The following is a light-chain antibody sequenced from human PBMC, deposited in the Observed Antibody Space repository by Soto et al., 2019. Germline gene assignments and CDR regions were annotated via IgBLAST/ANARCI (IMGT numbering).Light chain of an antibody. CDR2: GSR. CDR3: QAYDSSLSGGVV. J-gene: IGLJ2*01. CDR1: SSDLGSGFD. Sequence: QAVLTQPPSVSGAPGQRVTISFTGASSDLGSGFDVHWYQQIPGTAPKLLIYGSRNRPSGVPDRFSGSKSGTSASLAITGLQAEDEGDYSCQAYDSSLSGGVVFGAGTKITVL. V-gene: IGLV1-40*01.